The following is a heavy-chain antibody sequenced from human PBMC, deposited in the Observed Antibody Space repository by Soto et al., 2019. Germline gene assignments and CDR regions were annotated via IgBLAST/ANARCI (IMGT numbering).Heavy chain of an antibody. CDR1: GFTVSSNY. CDR2: IYNGGST. CDR3: ARSFCSGGNCYPYYFDY. J-gene: IGHJ4*02. Sequence: GGSLGLSCAAPGFTVSSNYISWVRQAPGQGLEWVSVIYNGGSTYYADSVKGRFTISRDNSKNTLYLQVNSLRAEDTAVYYCARSFCSGGNCYPYYFDYWGQGALVTVSS. D-gene: IGHD2-15*01. V-gene: IGHV3-53*01.